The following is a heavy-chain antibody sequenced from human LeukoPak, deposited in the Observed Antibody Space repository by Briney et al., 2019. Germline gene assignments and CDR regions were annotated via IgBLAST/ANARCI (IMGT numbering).Heavy chain of an antibody. Sequence: GESLRLSCEVSGFIFNNDWMSWIRQAPGKGLEWVGRVRTTAEGETKDYAAPVIGRFIISREDSYSTEYLQMTSLDTDAEAYSYCTAGPGQTDYDFWGQGTLVTVSS. D-gene: IGHD2-2*01. CDR3: TAGPGQTDYDF. J-gene: IGHJ4*02. V-gene: IGHV3-15*01. CDR1: GFIFNNDW. CDR2: VRTTAEGETK.